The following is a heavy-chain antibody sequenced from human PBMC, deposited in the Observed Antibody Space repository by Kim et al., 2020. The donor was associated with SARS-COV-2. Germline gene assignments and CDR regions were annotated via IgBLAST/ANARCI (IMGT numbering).Heavy chain of an antibody. V-gene: IGHV7-4-1*02. Sequence: ASVKVSCKASGYTFTTYAINWVRQAPGQRLEWMGWINTNTGNPTYAQGFTGRFVFSLDTSISTAYLEISSLEAEDTAVYYCARDARTIASAHDWHDYWGQGTLVTVSS. CDR2: INTNTGNP. CDR3: ARDARTIASAHDWHDY. J-gene: IGHJ4*02. D-gene: IGHD6-13*01. CDR1: GYTFTTYA.